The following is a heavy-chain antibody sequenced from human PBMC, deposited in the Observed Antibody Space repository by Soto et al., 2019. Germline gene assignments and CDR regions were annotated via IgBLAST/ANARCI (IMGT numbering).Heavy chain of an antibody. CDR1: GGTLNTYA. CDR2: IIPVFGTT. J-gene: IGHJ3*02. D-gene: IGHD3-3*01. Sequence: SVKVSCKASGGTLNTYAFSWVRQAPGQGLEWMGGIIPVFGTTYYAQKFQGRVTITADESTTTVYMDLSSLRSEDTALFYCAKATIFGVHWPFAFDIWGQGTMVTVSS. V-gene: IGHV1-69*13. CDR3: AKATIFGVHWPFAFDI.